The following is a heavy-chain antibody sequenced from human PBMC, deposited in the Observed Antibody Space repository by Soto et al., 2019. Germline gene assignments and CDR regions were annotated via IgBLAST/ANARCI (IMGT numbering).Heavy chain of an antibody. Sequence: SVKVSCKASGGTFSSYAISWLRQSPGQGLEWMGGIIPVFGTGIYAQKFQGRVTITADKSTNTAYMELSSLRSEDTAVYFCARVGGTGGYTYGLDYWGQGTLVTVSS. CDR1: GGTFSSYA. CDR3: ARVGGTGGYTYGLDY. CDR2: IIPVFGTG. D-gene: IGHD5-18*01. V-gene: IGHV1-69*06. J-gene: IGHJ4*02.